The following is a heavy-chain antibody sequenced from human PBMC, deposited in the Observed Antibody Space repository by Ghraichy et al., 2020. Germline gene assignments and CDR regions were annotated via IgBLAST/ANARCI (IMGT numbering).Heavy chain of an antibody. D-gene: IGHD4-11*01. J-gene: IGHJ6*02. Sequence: SCTVSGGSMSSYYWSWIRQPPGKGLEWIGYTYYSGSSNHNPSLKSRVTISVDTSKNQFFLKLNSVTAADTAVYYCARGNYLHAMDVWGQGTTVTVSS. CDR2: TYYSGSS. CDR3: ARGNYLHAMDV. CDR1: GGSMSSYY. V-gene: IGHV4-59*01.